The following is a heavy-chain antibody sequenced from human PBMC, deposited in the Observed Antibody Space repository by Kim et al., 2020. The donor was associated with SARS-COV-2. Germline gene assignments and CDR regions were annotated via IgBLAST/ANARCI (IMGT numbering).Heavy chain of an antibody. CDR3: AKMDIVVVTARNYFDY. J-gene: IGHJ4*02. V-gene: IGHV3-23*01. Sequence: GGSLRLSCAASGFTFSSYAMSWVRQAPGKGLEWVSAISGSGGSTYYADSVKGRFTISRDNSKNTLYLQMNSLRAEDTAVYYCAKMDIVVVTARNYFDYWGQGTLVTVSS. D-gene: IGHD2-21*02. CDR2: ISGSGGST. CDR1: GFTFSSYA.